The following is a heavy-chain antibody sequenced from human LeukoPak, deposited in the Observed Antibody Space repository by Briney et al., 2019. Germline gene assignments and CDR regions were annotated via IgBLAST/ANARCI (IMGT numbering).Heavy chain of an antibody. Sequence: PSETLSLTCTVSGGSMRTYYCSWIRQPPGKELEWIGYIYTSGNTNYNPSLKGRVTISVDTSKSQFSLKLTSVTAADTAVYYCARGSGPYYFDYWGQGTLVTVSS. CDR1: GGSMRTYY. V-gene: IGHV4-4*09. J-gene: IGHJ4*02. CDR3: ARGSGPYYFDY. D-gene: IGHD6-19*01. CDR2: IYTSGNT.